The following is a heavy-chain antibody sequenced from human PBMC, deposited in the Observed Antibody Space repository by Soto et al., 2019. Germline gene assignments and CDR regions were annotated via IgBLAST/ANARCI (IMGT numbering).Heavy chain of an antibody. CDR2: INIDGSRI. D-gene: IGHD2-8*01. J-gene: IGHJ5*01. CDR3: VRLIGNSWLDS. CDR1: GFTFSSYW. Sequence: PGGSLRLSCAAYGFTFSSYWMHWVRQAPGKGLVWVSRINIDGSRISYGDSVKGRCTISPDISNNQVSLHLNSVIPDDTAVYYCVRLIGNSWLDSWGQGTLVTVSS. V-gene: IGHV3-74*01.